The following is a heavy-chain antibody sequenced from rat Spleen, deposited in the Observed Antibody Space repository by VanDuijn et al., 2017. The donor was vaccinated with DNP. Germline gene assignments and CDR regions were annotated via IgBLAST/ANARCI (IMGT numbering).Heavy chain of an antibody. D-gene: IGHD1-5*01. V-gene: IGHV5-58*01. CDR2: INTDGGST. Sequence: EVQLVETGGGLVQPGRSLKVSCVASGFTFSRYWIYWIRQAPGKGLEWVASINTDGGSTYYPDSVKGRFTISRDNAENTVYLQMNSLRSEDTATYYCAKGGGTGDYWGQGVMVTVSS. J-gene: IGHJ2*01. CDR3: AKGGGTGDY. CDR1: GFTFSRYW.